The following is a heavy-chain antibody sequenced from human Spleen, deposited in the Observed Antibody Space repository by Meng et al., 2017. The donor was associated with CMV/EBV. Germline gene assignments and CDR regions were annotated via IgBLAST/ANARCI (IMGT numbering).Heavy chain of an antibody. J-gene: IGHJ6*02. CDR3: ARFFSATMVRGVINYYYYYGMDV. D-gene: IGHD3-10*01. CDR2: INHSGST. CDR1: GGSFSGYY. V-gene: IGHV4-34*01. Sequence: SETLSLTCAVYGGSFSGYYWSWIRQPPGKGLEWIGEINHSGSTNYNPSLKSRVTISVDTSKNQFSLKLSSVTAADTAVYYCARFFSATMVRGVINYYYYYGMDVWGQGTTVTVSS.